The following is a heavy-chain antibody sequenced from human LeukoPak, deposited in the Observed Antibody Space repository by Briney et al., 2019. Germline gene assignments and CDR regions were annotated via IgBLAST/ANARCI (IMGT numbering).Heavy chain of an antibody. J-gene: IGHJ4*02. CDR3: TVGATVFDY. CDR1: GFTFSNYW. D-gene: IGHD1-26*01. CDR2: IKQDGSEK. V-gene: IGHV3-7*01. Sequence: PGGSLRLSCAASGFTFSNYWMSWVRQAPGKGLEWVANIKQDGSEKYYVDSVKGRFIISRDNAKNSLYLQMNSLRAEDTAVYYCTVGATVFDYWGQGTLVTVSS.